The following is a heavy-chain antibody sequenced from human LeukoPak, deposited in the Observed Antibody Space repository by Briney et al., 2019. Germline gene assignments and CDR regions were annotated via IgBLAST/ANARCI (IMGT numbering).Heavy chain of an antibody. CDR1: GFIFSSHG. CDR3: ARDRGPSGYRYFDY. V-gene: IGHV3-20*04. CDR2: INWNGGSA. D-gene: IGHD3-22*01. Sequence: GGSLRLSCAASGFIFSSHGMNWVRQAPGKGLEWVSGINWNGGSAGYADSVKGRFTISRDNAKNSLYLQMNSLRAEDTALYYCARDRGPSGYRYFDYWGQGTLVTVSS. J-gene: IGHJ4*02.